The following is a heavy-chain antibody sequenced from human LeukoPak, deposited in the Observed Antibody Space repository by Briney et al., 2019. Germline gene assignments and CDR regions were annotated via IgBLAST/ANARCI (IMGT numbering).Heavy chain of an antibody. CDR3: ARDYYDSSGYLAWWFDP. CDR1: GGSISSYY. V-gene: IGHV4-4*07. CDR2: IYTSGST. Sequence: SETLSLTCTVSGGSISSYYWSWIRQPAGKGLEWIGRIYTSGSTNYNPSLKSRVTMSVDTSKNQFSLKLSSVTAADTAVYYCARDYYDSSGYLAWWFDPWGQGTLVTVSS. J-gene: IGHJ5*02. D-gene: IGHD3-22*01.